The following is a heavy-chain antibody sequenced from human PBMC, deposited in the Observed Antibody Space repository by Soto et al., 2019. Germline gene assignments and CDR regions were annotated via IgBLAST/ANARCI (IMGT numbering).Heavy chain of an antibody. J-gene: IGHJ4*02. CDR3: ATGPRRWSD. V-gene: IGHV3-11*05. Sequence: QVQLVESGGGLVNPGGSLRLSCAASGFTFSDYYMSWIRQAPGKGLESLSYISGNSRDTNYADSVKGRFTISRDNAKKSLSLQMNSLTAEDTAVYYCATGPRRWSDWGQGTLVIVSS. CDR2: ISGNSRDT. CDR1: GFTFSDYY. D-gene: IGHD3-3*01.